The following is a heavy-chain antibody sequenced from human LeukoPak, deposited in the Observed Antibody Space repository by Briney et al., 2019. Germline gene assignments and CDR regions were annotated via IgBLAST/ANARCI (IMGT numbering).Heavy chain of an antibody. Sequence: GRSLRLSCVGSQFTFSRHPMSWVRQAPGQGLEWVSAMSKTGDKSYYADSVKGRFTVSRDNSKNTLFLQMSSLRDEDMAVYYCAKARGSTWDYGVDVWGQGTTVIVSS. J-gene: IGHJ6*02. CDR2: MSKTGDKS. CDR1: QFTFSRHP. CDR3: AKARGSTWDYGVDV. D-gene: IGHD6-13*01. V-gene: IGHV3-23*01.